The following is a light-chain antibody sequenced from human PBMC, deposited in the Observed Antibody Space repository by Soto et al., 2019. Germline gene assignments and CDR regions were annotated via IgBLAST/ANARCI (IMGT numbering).Light chain of an antibody. V-gene: IGKV3-15*01. CDR2: GAS. Sequence: EIVMTQSPATLSVSPGERATLSCRASQSVSSSLAWYQQKPGQAPRLLIYGASTRATGIPARLSGSGSGTEFTLTISTLQSEDFAVYYCQQYNTWPLTFGGGTKVEVK. CDR3: QQYNTWPLT. J-gene: IGKJ4*01. CDR1: QSVSSS.